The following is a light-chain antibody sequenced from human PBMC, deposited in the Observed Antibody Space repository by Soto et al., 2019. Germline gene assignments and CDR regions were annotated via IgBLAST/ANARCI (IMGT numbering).Light chain of an antibody. V-gene: IGLV2-14*01. CDR3: SSYTSSSTPYV. CDR2: EVS. CDR1: SSDDGGYNY. Sequence: QSAPTQPASVSGSPGQSITISCTGTSSDDGGYNYVSWYQQHPGKAPKLMIYEVSNRPSGVSNRFSGSKSGNTASLTISGLQAEDEADYYCSSYTSSSTPYVFGTGTKVTVL. J-gene: IGLJ1*01.